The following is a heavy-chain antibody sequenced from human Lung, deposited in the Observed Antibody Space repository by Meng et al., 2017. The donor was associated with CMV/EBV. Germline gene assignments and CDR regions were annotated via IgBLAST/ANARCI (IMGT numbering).Heavy chain of an antibody. V-gene: IGHV4-34*01. D-gene: IGHD3-16*01. CDR3: ESESATSLGGRIYYYGMDV. Sequence: SXSLSLXCVVTDESFRRFSAFYWTWIRQTPGKGLGWIGEVNNSGRTSYNPSLMSRVTISVDTSKKQFFLRLTCVTAADTATYYCESESATSLGGRIYYYGMDVWGQGNXV. CDR1: DESFRRFSAFY. CDR2: VNNSGRT. J-gene: IGHJ6*02.